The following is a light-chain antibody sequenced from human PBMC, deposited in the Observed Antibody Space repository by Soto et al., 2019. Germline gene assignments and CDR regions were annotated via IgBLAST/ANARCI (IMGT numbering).Light chain of an antibody. CDR3: SSYTSSSTYV. J-gene: IGLJ1*01. Sequence: ALTQPASVSGSPGQSITISCTGISSDVSGYNFVSWYQLPPGKAPKLMIYEVSNRPSGVSNRFSGSKSDNTASLTISGLQTEDEADYYCSSYTSSSTYVFGTGTKVTVL. CDR1: SSDVSGYNF. V-gene: IGLV2-14*01. CDR2: EVS.